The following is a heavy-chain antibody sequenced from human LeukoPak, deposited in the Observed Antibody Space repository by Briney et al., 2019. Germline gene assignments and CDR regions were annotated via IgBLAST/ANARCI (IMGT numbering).Heavy chain of an antibody. J-gene: IGHJ3*02. CDR1: GYSFTSYD. V-gene: IGHV1-8*01. D-gene: IGHD1-1*01. Sequence: GASVKVSCKASGYSFTSYDINWVRQATGQGLEWMGWMNPNSGNTGYAQKFQGRVTMTRSTSISTAYMELHSLRSEDTAIYYCARGRNWKDMGDGFDIWGQGTLVTVSS. CDR2: MNPNSGNT. CDR3: ARGRNWKDMGDGFDI.